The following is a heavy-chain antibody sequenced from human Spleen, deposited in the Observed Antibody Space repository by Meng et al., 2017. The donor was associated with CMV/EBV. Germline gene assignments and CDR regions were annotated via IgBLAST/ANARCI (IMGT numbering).Heavy chain of an antibody. Sequence: SETLSLTCTVSGGSISSSSYYWGWIRQPPGKGLEWIGSIYYSGSTYYNPSLKSRVTISVDTSKNQFSLKLSSVTAADTAVYYCARAEGYYDFWSGYNHYFDYWGQGTLVTVSS. CDR2: IYYSGST. V-gene: IGHV4-39*01. D-gene: IGHD3-3*01. CDR1: GGSISSSSYY. J-gene: IGHJ4*02. CDR3: ARAEGYYDFWSGYNHYFDY.